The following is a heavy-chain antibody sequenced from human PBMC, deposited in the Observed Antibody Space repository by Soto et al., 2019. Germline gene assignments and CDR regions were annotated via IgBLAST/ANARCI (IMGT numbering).Heavy chain of an antibody. J-gene: IGHJ6*02. CDR3: AREERYFDWLKKDYYYYYGMDV. CDR2: IVASCGTA. V-gene: IGHV1-58*01. Sequence: GASVKVSCKASGFTFTSSAVQWVRQARGQRLEWIGGIVASCGTANYAQKFQGRVTITGDESTSTAYMELSSLRSEDTAVYYCAREERYFDWLKKDYYYYYGMDVWGQGTTVTVSS. D-gene: IGHD3-9*01. CDR1: GFTFTSSA.